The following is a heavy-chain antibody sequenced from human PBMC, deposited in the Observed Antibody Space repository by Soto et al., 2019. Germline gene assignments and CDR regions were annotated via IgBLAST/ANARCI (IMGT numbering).Heavy chain of an antibody. CDR2: INPNGGST. V-gene: IGHV1-46*01. Sequence: QVQMVQSGAEVKKPGASVKVSCKASGYTFINYYMHWVRQAPGQGLEWMGIINPNGGSTTYAQKFQGRVTLTRDTSTNTVNMELSSLRSEDTAVYYCAREKWLVRRNDPFDIWCQGTMVTVSS. D-gene: IGHD6-19*01. CDR1: GYTFINYY. J-gene: IGHJ3*02. CDR3: AREKWLVRRNDPFDI.